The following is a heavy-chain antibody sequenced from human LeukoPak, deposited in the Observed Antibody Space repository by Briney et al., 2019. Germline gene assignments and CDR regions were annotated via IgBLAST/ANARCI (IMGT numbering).Heavy chain of an antibody. D-gene: IGHD3-22*01. Sequence: PSETLSLTCTVSGGSISSGGYYWSWIRQPPGKGLEWIGYIYYSGSTYYNPSLRSRVTISVDTSKNQFSLKLSSVTAADTAVYYCAREQGSGYYIDYWGQGTLVTVSS. CDR2: IYYSGST. CDR1: GGSISSGGYY. CDR3: AREQGSGYYIDY. V-gene: IGHV4-30-4*01. J-gene: IGHJ4*02.